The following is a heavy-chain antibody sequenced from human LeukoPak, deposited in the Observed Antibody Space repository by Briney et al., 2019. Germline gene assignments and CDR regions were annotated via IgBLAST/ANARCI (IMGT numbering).Heavy chain of an antibody. Sequence: SETLSLTCAVHVGSFSGYYWSWIRQPPGKGVEWSGEINHSGSTNYNPSLKSRVTISVDTSNNQFSLKLSSVPAADTAVYYCARGTDYSSSDNWFDPWGQGTLVTVSS. CDR3: ARGTDYSSSDNWFDP. J-gene: IGHJ5*02. D-gene: IGHD6-6*01. V-gene: IGHV4-34*01. CDR2: INHSGST. CDR1: VGSFSGYY.